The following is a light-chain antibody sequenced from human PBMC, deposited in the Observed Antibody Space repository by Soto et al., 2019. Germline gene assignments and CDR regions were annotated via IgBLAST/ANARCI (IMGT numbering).Light chain of an antibody. CDR1: SRDVGGYNS. CDR3: CSFAGGNTYV. V-gene: IGLV2-8*01. CDR2: GVS. Sequence: QSALTQPPSASGSPGQSVTISCTGTSRDVGGYNSVSWYQQHPGKAPQLIIYGVSQRPSGVPDRFSGSKSGNTASLTVSGLQADDEADYFCCSFAGGNTYVFGSGTKLTV. J-gene: IGLJ1*01.